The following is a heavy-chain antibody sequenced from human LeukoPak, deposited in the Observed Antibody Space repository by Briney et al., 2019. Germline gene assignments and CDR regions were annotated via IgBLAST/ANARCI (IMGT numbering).Heavy chain of an antibody. D-gene: IGHD2-2*01. CDR3: ARDGTSTDDY. J-gene: IGHJ4*02. V-gene: IGHV1-18*01. CDR2: TSGNNDNP. CDR1: GYTFSNFG. Sequence: ASMRVSCKTTGYTFSNFGINWVRQAPGQGLEWMGWTSGNNDNPNYGQKFQGRFTVTTDSSTSTAYMELRNLTFDDTAVYYCARDGTSTDDYWGQGTLVTVSS.